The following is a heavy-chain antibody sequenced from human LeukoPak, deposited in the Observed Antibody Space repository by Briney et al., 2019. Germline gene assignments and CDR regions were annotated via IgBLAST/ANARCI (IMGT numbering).Heavy chain of an antibody. J-gene: IGHJ4*02. V-gene: IGHV5-51*01. CDR3: ARLGYCSSTSCYLDY. D-gene: IGHD2-2*01. Sequence: GESLKISCKGSGYSFTSYWIGWVRQMPGKVLEWMGIIYPGDSDTRYSPSCQGQVTVSADKTIITAYLQCSSLKASHTAMYYCARLGYCSSTSCYLDYWGQGTLVTVSS. CDR1: GYSFTSYW. CDR2: IYPGDSDT.